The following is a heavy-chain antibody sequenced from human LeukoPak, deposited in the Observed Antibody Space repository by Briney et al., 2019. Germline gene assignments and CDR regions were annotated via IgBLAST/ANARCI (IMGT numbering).Heavy chain of an antibody. CDR1: GFTFSSYS. V-gene: IGHV3-23*01. D-gene: IGHD3/OR15-3a*01. Sequence: GGSLRLSCAASGFTFSSYSMNWVRQAPGKGLEWISGISPSGDITYYADSVMGRFSISRDNWQSTVSLQMNSLRAEDTALYYCVRDLDWGAFDVWGQGTMVTVSS. J-gene: IGHJ3*01. CDR2: ISPSGDIT. CDR3: VRDLDWGAFDV.